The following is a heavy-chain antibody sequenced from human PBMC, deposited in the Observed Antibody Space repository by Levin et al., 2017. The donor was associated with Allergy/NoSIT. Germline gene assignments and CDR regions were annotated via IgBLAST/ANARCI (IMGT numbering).Heavy chain of an antibody. CDR1: GFTFSSYA. D-gene: IGHD5-12*01. CDR3: AREAGGYDYPSLFDY. CDR2: ISYDGSNK. J-gene: IGHJ4*02. V-gene: IGHV3-30-3*01. Sequence: GGSLRLSCAASGFTFSSYAMHWVRQAPGKGLEWVAVISYDGSNKYYADSVKGRFTISRDNSKNTLYLQMNSLRAEDTAVYYCAREAGGYDYPSLFDYWGQGTLVTVSS.